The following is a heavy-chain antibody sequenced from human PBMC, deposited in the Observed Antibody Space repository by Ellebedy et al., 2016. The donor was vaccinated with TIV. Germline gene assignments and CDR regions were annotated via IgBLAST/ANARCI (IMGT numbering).Heavy chain of an antibody. CDR2: LSAYNGNT. Sequence: ASVKVSXKTSGYTFSNYGFSWVRQAPGQGLEWMGCLSAYNGNTVYVQKSQGRVTMTTDTSTNTAYMELRSLRSDDTAVYYCARDNYDSSGFVDHWGQGTLVTVSS. CDR1: GYTFSNYG. J-gene: IGHJ4*02. D-gene: IGHD3-22*01. CDR3: ARDNYDSSGFVDH. V-gene: IGHV1-18*01.